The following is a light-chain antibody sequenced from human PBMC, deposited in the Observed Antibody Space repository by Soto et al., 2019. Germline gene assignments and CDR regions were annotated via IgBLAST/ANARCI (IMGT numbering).Light chain of an antibody. CDR1: QSVRTN. Sequence: EVVVTQSPATLSVSLGGRATLSCRASQSVRTNLACYQQKPGQAPRLLIYAASTRATGIPARFSGSGSGTEFTLTITSLQSEDFAVYYCQQYNNWPPLTFGGGTKVEIK. J-gene: IGKJ4*01. V-gene: IGKV3-15*01. CDR2: AAS. CDR3: QQYNNWPPLT.